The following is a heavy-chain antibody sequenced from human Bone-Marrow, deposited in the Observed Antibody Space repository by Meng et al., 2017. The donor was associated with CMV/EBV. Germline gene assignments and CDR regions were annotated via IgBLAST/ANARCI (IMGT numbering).Heavy chain of an antibody. CDR3: ARSDYGFWRGYYAYNYFDY. CDR2: INHSGST. Sequence: GSLRPSCAVYGGSFSGYYWSWIRQPPGKGLEWIGEINHSGSTNYNPSLKSRVTISVDTSKNQFSLKLSSVTAADTAVYYCARSDYGFWRGYYAYNYFDYWGQGTLVTVSS. J-gene: IGHJ4*02. D-gene: IGHD3-3*01. V-gene: IGHV4-34*01. CDR1: GGSFSGYY.